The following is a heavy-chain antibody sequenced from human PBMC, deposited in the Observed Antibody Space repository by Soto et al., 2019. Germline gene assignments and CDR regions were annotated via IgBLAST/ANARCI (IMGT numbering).Heavy chain of an antibody. J-gene: IGHJ3*02. Sequence: ASVKVSCKASGYTFTGYYMHWVRQAPGQGLEWMGWINPNSGGTNYAQKFQGRVTMTRDTSISTAYRELSRMRSDDTAVYYCARVNDYGDGTSGWFDIWGQGTMVTV. CDR3: ARVNDYGDGTSGWFDI. V-gene: IGHV1-2*02. D-gene: IGHD4-17*01. CDR2: INPNSGGT. CDR1: GYTFTGYY.